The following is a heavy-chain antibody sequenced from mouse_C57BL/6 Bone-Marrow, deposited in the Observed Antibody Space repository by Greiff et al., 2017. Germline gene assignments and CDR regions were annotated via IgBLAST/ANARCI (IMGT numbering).Heavy chain of an antibody. CDR2: INYDGSST. D-gene: IGHD4-1*01. CDR3: ARAYNWDYYAMDY. Sequence: EVQLVESEGGLVQPGSSMQLSCTASGFTFSDYYMAWVRQVPEKGLEWVANINYDGSSTYYLDSLKSRFIISRDNAKNILYLQMSSLKSEDTATYYCARAYNWDYYAMDYWGQGTSVTVSS. V-gene: IGHV5-16*01. J-gene: IGHJ4*01. CDR1: GFTFSDYY.